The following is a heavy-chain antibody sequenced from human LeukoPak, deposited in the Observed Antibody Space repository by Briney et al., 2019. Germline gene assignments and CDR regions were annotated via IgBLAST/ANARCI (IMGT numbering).Heavy chain of an antibody. CDR3: ARSQNVYYYYYGMDV. Sequence: GESLNISCKGSGYNFTNYWIGWVRQMPGKGLEWMGIIYPGDSDTRYSPSFQGQVTISADKSISTAYLQWSSLKASDTAMYYCARSQNVYYYYYGMDVWGQGTLVTVSS. J-gene: IGHJ6*02. CDR2: IYPGDSDT. CDR1: GYNFTNYW. V-gene: IGHV5-51*01.